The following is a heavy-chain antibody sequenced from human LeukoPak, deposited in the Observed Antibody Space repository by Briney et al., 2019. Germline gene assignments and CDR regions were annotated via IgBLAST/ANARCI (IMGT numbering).Heavy chain of an antibody. J-gene: IGHJ4*02. V-gene: IGHV3-15*01. Sequence: PGGSLRLSCAASGLSFSNAWMTWVRQAPGKGLEWVGRIKSKANGETTDYAAPVKGRFTISRDDSNTMVYLQMNSLTTEDTAVYYCATRPPPYGDFYFDYWGQGALVTVSS. CDR2: IKSKANGETT. CDR1: GLSFSNAW. CDR3: ATRPPPYGDFYFDY. D-gene: IGHD4-17*01.